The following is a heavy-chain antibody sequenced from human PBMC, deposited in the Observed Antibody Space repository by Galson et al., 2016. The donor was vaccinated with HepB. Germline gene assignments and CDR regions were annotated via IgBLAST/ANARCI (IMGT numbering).Heavy chain of an antibody. CDR2: ISAYNGNT. CDR1: GYTFTSYG. CDR3: ARAHIQWGPGRVATIEGVNY. V-gene: IGHV1-18*01. D-gene: IGHD5-12*01. J-gene: IGHJ4*02. Sequence: SVKVSCKASGYTFTSYGISWVRQAPGQGLEWMGWISAYNGNTNFAQKLQGRVTMTIDTSTSTAYMELRSLRSDDTAVYYCARAHIQWGPGRVATIEGVNYWGQGTLVTVSS.